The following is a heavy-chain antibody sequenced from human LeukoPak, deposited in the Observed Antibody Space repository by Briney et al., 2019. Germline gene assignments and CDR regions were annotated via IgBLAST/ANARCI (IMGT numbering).Heavy chain of an antibody. CDR3: ARHQLATDYDILTGPLDY. CDR2: IYPGDSDT. J-gene: IGHJ4*02. CDR1: GYSSTSYW. Sequence: GESLKISCKASGYSSTSYWIGWVRQMPRKGLEWMVIIYPGDSDTRYSPSFQGQVTISADKSISTAYLQWSSLKASDTAMYYCARHQLATDYDILTGPLDYWGQGTLVTVSS. V-gene: IGHV5-51*01. D-gene: IGHD3-9*01.